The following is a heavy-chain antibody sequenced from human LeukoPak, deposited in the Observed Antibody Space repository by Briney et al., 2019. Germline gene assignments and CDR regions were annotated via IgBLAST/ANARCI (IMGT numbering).Heavy chain of an antibody. J-gene: IGHJ5*02. Sequence: GGSLRLSCVASGFTFSSYWMHWVRQAPGEGLVWVSRINSDGSRTDYADSVKGRLTISRDNAKNTLYLQMSSLRADDTAVYYCARVGGCSGITCYGYNWFDTWGRGTLVTVSS. D-gene: IGHD3-10*01. CDR3: ARVGGCSGITCYGYNWFDT. CDR1: GFTFSSYW. CDR2: INSDGSRT. V-gene: IGHV3-74*01.